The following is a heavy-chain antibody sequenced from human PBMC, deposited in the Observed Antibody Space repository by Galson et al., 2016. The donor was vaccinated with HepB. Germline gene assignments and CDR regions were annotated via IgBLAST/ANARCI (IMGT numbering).Heavy chain of an antibody. CDR3: ARGRGYSGYDSGFDN. CDR1: GYSFIRYY. CDR2: VNPSGSSTDIST. D-gene: IGHD5-12*01. V-gene: IGHV1-46*01. J-gene: IGHJ4*02. Sequence: SVKVSCKASGYSFIRYYIYWVRQAPGQGLEWMGLVNPSGSSTDISTVYAQKFQGKVTMTWDTSTSTVYMDLSSLTYEDTAVYYCARGRGYSGYDSGFDNWGQGTLLTVSS.